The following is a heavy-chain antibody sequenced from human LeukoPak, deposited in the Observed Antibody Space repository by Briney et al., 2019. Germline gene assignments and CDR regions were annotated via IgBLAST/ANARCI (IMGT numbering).Heavy chain of an antibody. V-gene: IGHV1-69*13. CDR3: ARDPGGGSYYDFWRNKYYFDY. CDR1: GGTFSSYA. J-gene: IGHJ4*02. D-gene: IGHD3-3*01. CDR2: IIPIFGTA. Sequence: EASVKVSCKASGGTFSSYAISWVRQAPGQGLEWMGGIIPIFGTANYAQKFQGRVTITADESTSTAYMELRSLRSDDTAVYYCARDPGGGSYYDFWRNKYYFDYWGQGTLVTVSS.